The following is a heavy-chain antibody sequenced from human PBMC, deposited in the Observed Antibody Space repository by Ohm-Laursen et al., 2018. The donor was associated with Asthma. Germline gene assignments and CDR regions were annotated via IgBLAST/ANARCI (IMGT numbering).Heavy chain of an antibody. J-gene: IGHJ4*02. Sequence: SDTLSLTCPVSGGSISSYYWSWIRQPPGKGLEWIGYIYYSGSTNYNPSLKSRVTISVDTSKNQFSLKLSSVTAADTAVYYCARGDFDFDYWGQGTLVTVSS. CDR2: IYYSGST. CDR3: ARGDFDFDY. D-gene: IGHD2-21*02. V-gene: IGHV4-59*07. CDR1: GGSISSYY.